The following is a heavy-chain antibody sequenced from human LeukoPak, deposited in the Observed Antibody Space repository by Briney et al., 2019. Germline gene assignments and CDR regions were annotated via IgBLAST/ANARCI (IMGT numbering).Heavy chain of an antibody. CDR1: GYSISSGYY. CDR3: ARDLRRRGFDY. D-gene: IGHD3-10*01. CDR2: IYYSGST. Sequence: SETLSLTCAVSGYSISSGYYWSWIRQPPGKGLEWIGYIYYSGSTNYNPSLKSRVTISVDTSKNQFSLKLSSVTAADTAVYYCARDLRRRGFDYWGQGTLVTVSS. V-gene: IGHV4-61*01. J-gene: IGHJ4*02.